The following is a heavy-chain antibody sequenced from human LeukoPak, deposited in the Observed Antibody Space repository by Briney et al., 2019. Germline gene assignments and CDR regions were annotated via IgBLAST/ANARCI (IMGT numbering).Heavy chain of an antibody. Sequence: ASVKVSCKASGYTSTNYGISWVRQAPGQGLEWMGWISINRGNTNYAQKFQGRVSMTTDTSTSTAYMELRGLRSDDTAMYYCARDIINWNDEPNFDYWGQGTLVTVSS. J-gene: IGHJ4*02. CDR3: ARDIINWNDEPNFDY. CDR2: ISINRGNT. D-gene: IGHD1-1*01. CDR1: GYTSTNYG. V-gene: IGHV1-18*01.